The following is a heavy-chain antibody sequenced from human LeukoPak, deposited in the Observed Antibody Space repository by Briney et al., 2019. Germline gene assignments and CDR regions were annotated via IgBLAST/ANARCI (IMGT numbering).Heavy chain of an antibody. V-gene: IGHV3-7*01. CDR1: ESTFTTYW. CDR2: INQDGSER. J-gene: IGHJ4*02. CDR3: ARDFESGHSQNY. D-gene: IGHD3-9*01. Sequence: GGSLRLSCEASESTFTTYWMVWVRQAPGKGLEWLAHINQDGSERNYVDSVKGRFTVSRDNAKNSLFLQMNSLRVEDTAVYYCARDFESGHSQNYWGQGTLVTVSS.